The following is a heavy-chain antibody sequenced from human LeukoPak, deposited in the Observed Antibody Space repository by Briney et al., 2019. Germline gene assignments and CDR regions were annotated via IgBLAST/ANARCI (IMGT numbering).Heavy chain of an antibody. V-gene: IGHV4-59*01. J-gene: IGHJ4*02. CDR1: GGSISSYY. CDR3: ARDGPYCGGDCYPYYFDY. CDR2: IYYSGST. D-gene: IGHD2-21*02. Sequence: KPSETLSLTCTVSGGSISSYYWSWIRQPPGKGLEWIGYIYYSGSTNHNPSLKSRVTISVDTSKNQFSLKLSSVTAADTAVYYCARDGPYCGGDCYPYYFDYWGQGTLVTVSS.